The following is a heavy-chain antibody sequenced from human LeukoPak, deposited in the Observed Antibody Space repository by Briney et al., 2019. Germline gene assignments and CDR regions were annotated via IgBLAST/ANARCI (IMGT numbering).Heavy chain of an antibody. CDR2: MNPNSGNT. D-gene: IGHD1-26*01. CDR3: ARDYSGSQARFDY. Sequence: GASVRVSCKASGYTFTSYDINWVRQATGQGLEWMGWMNPNSGNTGYAQKFQGRVTMTRNTSISTAYMELSSLRSEDTAVYYCARDYSGSQARFDYWGQGTLVTVSS. CDR1: GYTFTSYD. J-gene: IGHJ4*02. V-gene: IGHV1-8*01.